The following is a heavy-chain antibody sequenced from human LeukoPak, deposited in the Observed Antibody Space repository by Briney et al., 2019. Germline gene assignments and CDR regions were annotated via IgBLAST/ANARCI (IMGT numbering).Heavy chain of an antibody. CDR3: ARMPPSGRLQYDAFDI. V-gene: IGHV1-69*06. CDR1: GGTFTSYA. Sequence: ASVKLSCKASGGTFTSYAISWVRQAPGQGLEWMGGIIPIFGTANYAQKFQGRVTITPDKSTSTAYMELSSLRSEDTGVYYCARMPPSGRLQYDAFDIWGQGTMVTVSS. J-gene: IGHJ3*02. CDR2: IIPIFGTA. D-gene: IGHD4-11*01.